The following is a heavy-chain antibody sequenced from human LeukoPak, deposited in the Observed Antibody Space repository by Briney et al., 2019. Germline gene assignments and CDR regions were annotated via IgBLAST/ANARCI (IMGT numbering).Heavy chain of an antibody. Sequence: PGRSLRLSCAASGFTFSSYGMHWVRQAPGKGLEWVAVISYDGSNKYYADSVKGRFTISRDNSKNTLYLQMNSLRAEDTAVYYCAKAGGYDFTGLRISSFPPNYWGQGTLVTVSS. J-gene: IGHJ4*02. CDR3: AKAGGYDFTGLRISSFPPNY. D-gene: IGHD5-12*01. CDR2: ISYDGSNK. V-gene: IGHV3-30*18. CDR1: GFTFSSYG.